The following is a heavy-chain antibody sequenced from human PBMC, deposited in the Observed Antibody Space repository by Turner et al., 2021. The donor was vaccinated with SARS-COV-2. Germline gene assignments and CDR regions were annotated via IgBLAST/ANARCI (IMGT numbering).Heavy chain of an antibody. CDR2: IYSGGST. CDR3: AREDLYDSSGYYYSGAFDI. Sequence: EVQLVESGGSLIQPGGSLRLYCAASGFTVSSNYMSWVRQAPGKGLEWVSVIYSGGSTFYADSLKGRFTISRDNSKNTLYLQMNSLRAEDTAVYYCAREDLYDSSGYYYSGAFDIWGQGTMVTVSS. V-gene: IGHV3-53*01. J-gene: IGHJ3*02. CDR1: GFTVSSNY. D-gene: IGHD3-22*01.